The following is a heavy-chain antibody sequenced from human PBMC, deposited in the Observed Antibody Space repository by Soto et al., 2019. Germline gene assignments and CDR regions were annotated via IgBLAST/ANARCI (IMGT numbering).Heavy chain of an antibody. CDR1: GGSINNYY. J-gene: IGHJ4*02. Sequence: SETLSLTCTVSGGSINNYYWSWIRQPPGKGLECLGYVYYSGSTNYSPSLKSRLTISVDTSKNQFSLKLSSVTAADTAVYYCARLGYYAETSSDYWGQGPLVTVSS. CDR3: ARLGYYAETSSDY. V-gene: IGHV4-59*08. D-gene: IGHD3-3*01. CDR2: VYYSGST.